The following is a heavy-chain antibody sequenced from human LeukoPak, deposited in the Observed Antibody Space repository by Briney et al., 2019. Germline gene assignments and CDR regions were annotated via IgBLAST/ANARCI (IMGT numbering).Heavy chain of an antibody. J-gene: IGHJ3*02. CDR3: ARVGGGGTTGAFDI. V-gene: IGHV3-11*05. CDR2: ISSSSSYT. CDR1: GFTFSDYY. Sequence: GGSLRLSCAASGFTFSDYYVSWIRQAPGKGLEWVSYISSSSSYTNYADSVKGRFTISRDNAKNSLYLQMNSLRAEDTAVYYCARVGGGGTTGAFDIWGQGTMVTVSS. D-gene: IGHD2-15*01.